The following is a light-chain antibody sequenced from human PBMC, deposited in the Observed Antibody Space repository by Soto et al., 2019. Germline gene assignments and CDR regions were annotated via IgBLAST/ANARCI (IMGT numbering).Light chain of an antibody. CDR3: QQRHMWPIT. V-gene: IGKV3-11*01. Sequence: EVVLTQSPGTLSLSPGERATLSCRASQSFRGLLAWYQQKPGQAPRLLIYGAYNRATRIPSRFSGSGSGTDCTLTTSRLEPEDYAVYYCQQRHMWPITFGQGARLEIK. CDR2: GAY. CDR1: QSFRGL. J-gene: IGKJ5*01.